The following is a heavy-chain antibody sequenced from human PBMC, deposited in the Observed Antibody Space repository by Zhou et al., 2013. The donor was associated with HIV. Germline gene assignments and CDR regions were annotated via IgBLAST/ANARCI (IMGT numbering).Heavy chain of an antibody. CDR2: IIPFVGTV. CDR3: ATLSGGWPHPYYYYMDV. CDR1: GGTFTSHG. J-gene: IGHJ6*03. V-gene: IGHV1-69*11. Sequence: QVQLEQSGAEVKKPGSSVRVSCKASGGTFTSHGFNWVRQAPGQGLQWMGKIIPFVGTVIYAEKFKGRVTITADEFTTTAYMDLGSLTSDDTAVYYCATLSGGWPHPYYYYMDVWGQGTTVTVSS. D-gene: IGHD6-19*01.